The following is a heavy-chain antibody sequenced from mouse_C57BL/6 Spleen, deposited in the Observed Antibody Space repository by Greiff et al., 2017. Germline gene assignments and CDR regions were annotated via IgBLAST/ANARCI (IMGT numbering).Heavy chain of an antibody. Sequence: QVQLKQSGPGLVQPSQSLSITCTVSGFSLTSYGVHWVRQSPGKGLEWLGVIWSGGSTDYNAAFISRLSISKDNSKSQVFFKMNSLQADDTAIYYCARKEDYDYDGFAYWGQGTLVTVSA. CDR3: ARKEDYDYDGFAY. CDR1: GFSLTSYG. D-gene: IGHD2-4*01. J-gene: IGHJ3*01. CDR2: IWSGGST. V-gene: IGHV2-2*01.